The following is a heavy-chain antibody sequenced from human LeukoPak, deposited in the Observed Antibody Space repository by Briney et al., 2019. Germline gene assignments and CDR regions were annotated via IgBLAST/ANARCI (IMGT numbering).Heavy chain of an antibody. V-gene: IGHV1-69*05. CDR3: ARVGVYYYYMDV. CDR1: GGTFSSYA. J-gene: IGHJ6*03. Sequence: SVKVSCKASGGTFSSYAISWVRQAPGQGLEWMGGIIPIFGTANYAQKFQGRVTITTDESTGTAYMELSSLRSEDTAVYYCARVGVYYYYMDVWGKGTTVTVSS. CDR2: IIPIFGTA. D-gene: IGHD3-10*01.